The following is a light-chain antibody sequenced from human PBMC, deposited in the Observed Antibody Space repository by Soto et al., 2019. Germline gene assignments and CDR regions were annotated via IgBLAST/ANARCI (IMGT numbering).Light chain of an antibody. Sequence: DIQMTQSPSTLSASVGDRVTITCRASQSISSWLAWYQQKSGKAPKLLIYDASSLESGVPSRFSGSGSGTEFTLTISSLQPDDFATYYCQQYNSYQTFGQGTKV. CDR2: DAS. J-gene: IGKJ1*01. CDR1: QSISSW. CDR3: QQYNSYQT. V-gene: IGKV1-5*01.